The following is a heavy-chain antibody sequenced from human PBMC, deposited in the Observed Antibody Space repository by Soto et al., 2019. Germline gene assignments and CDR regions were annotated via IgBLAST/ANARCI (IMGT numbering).Heavy chain of an antibody. CDR3: AKAIAAAGYYYYYGMDV. CDR2: ISWNSGSI. CDR1: GFTFDDYA. D-gene: IGHD6-13*01. J-gene: IGHJ6*02. Sequence: EVQLVESGGGLVQPGRSLRLSCAASGFTFDDYAMHWVRQAPGKGLEWVSGISWNSGSIGYADSVKGRFTISRDNAKNSLYLQMNSLRAEDTALYYCAKAIAAAGYYYYYGMDVWGQGTTVTVSS. V-gene: IGHV3-9*01.